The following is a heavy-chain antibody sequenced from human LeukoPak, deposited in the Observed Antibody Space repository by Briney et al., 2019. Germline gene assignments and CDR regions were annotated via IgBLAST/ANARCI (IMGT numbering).Heavy chain of an antibody. CDR1: GGSISSSSYY. D-gene: IGHD1-1*01. V-gene: IGHV4-61*02. Sequence: TLSLTCTVSGGSISSSSYYWSWIRQPAGKGLEWIGRLYASGSTNYNPSLKSRVTISVDTSKNQFPLKLSSVTAADTAVYYCASWNLDDMFAFDIWGQGTMVTVSS. CDR2: LYASGST. J-gene: IGHJ3*02. CDR3: ASWNLDDMFAFDI.